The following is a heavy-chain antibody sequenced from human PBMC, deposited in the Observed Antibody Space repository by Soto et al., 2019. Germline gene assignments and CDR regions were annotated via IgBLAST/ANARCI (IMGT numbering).Heavy chain of an antibody. CDR1: GGSFSGYY. V-gene: IGHV4-34*01. J-gene: IGHJ4*02. D-gene: IGHD4-17*01. CDR3: ARSTGYGDSYFDY. CDR2: INHSGST. Sequence: SETLSLTCAVYGGSFSGYYWTWIRQPPGTGLEWIGEINHSGSTNYNPSLKSRVTISVDTSKNQFSLKLTSVTAADTAVYYCARSTGYGDSYFDYWGQGILVTVSS.